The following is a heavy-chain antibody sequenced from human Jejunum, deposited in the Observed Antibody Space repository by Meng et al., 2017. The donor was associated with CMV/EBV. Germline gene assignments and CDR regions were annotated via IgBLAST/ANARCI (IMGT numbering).Heavy chain of an antibody. Sequence: SCATSGVSLSAYSMSWVRKAPGKGLEWVSTITGSATYIYYADSVKGRFTISRDNVKDSVYLQMNSLRADDTAVYYCARTRSGHVYWGQGTLVTVSS. CDR1: GVSLSAYS. CDR2: ITGSATYI. J-gene: IGHJ4*02. V-gene: IGHV3-21*01. CDR3: ARTRSGHVY.